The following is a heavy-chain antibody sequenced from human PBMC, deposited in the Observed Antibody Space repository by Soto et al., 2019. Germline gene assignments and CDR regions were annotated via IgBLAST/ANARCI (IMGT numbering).Heavy chain of an antibody. V-gene: IGHV4-39*01. D-gene: IGHD3-10*01. CDR2: IYYSGST. CDR1: GGSISISSYY. J-gene: IGHJ5*02. Sequence: SEALSVTSTFSGGSISISSYYWGWIRQPPGKGLEWIGSIYYSGSTYYNPSLKSRVTISVDTSKNQFSLKLSSVTAADTAVYYCARHRGPMVRGVITNWFDPWGQGTLVTVSS. CDR3: ARHRGPMVRGVITNWFDP.